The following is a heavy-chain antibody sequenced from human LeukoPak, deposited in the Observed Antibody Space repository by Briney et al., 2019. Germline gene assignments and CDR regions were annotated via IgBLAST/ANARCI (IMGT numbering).Heavy chain of an antibody. CDR2: ISSSGSII. D-gene: IGHD2-15*01. CDR3: ARVATYCSGGSCPYYFDY. J-gene: IGHJ4*02. Sequence: GGSLRLSCAASGFTFSSYEMNWVRQAPGKGLEWVSYISSSGSIIYSADSVKGRFTISRDNGKNSLYVQMKSLRAEDTAVYYCARVATYCSGGSCPYYFDYWGQGTLVTVSS. V-gene: IGHV3-48*03. CDR1: GFTFSSYE.